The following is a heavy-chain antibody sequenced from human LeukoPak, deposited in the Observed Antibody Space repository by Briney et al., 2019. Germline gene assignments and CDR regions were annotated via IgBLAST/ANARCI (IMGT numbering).Heavy chain of an antibody. Sequence: GGSLRLSCAASGFTFSDHYMDWVRQAPGKGLEWVGRTRNKANSYTTEYAASVKGRFTISRDDSKNSLYLQMNSLRAEDTAVYYCARDDWKYYYDSSGYRDDAFDIWGQGTMVTVSS. D-gene: IGHD3-22*01. CDR2: TRNKANSYTT. CDR3: ARDDWKYYYDSSGYRDDAFDI. V-gene: IGHV3-72*01. J-gene: IGHJ3*02. CDR1: GFTFSDHY.